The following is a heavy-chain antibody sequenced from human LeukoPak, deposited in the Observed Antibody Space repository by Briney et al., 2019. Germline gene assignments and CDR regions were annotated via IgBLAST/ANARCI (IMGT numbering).Heavy chain of an antibody. CDR3: TRGHWGLQS. CDR2: IHHSGNS. V-gene: IGHV4-59*02. CDR1: GASVTDYY. Sequence: SETLSLTCTVSGASVTDYYWSWIRQSPGKGLEWISYIHHSGNSDYNPSLRSRVTTSLDTSKNQFSLDLISVTAADTAVYYCTRGHWGLQSWSQGTLVTVSS. J-gene: IGHJ5*02. D-gene: IGHD7-27*01.